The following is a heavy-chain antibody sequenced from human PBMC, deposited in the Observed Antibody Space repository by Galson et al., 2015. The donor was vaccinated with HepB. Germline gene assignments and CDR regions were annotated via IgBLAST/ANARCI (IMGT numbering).Heavy chain of an antibody. J-gene: IGHJ6*02. D-gene: IGHD5-18*01. V-gene: IGHV1-69*04. CDR3: ARDLDTAMKRYYYGMDV. CDR2: IIPILGIA. CDR1: GGTFSSYA. Sequence: SVKVSCKASGGTFSSYAISWVRQAPGQGLEWMGRIIPILGIANYAQKFQGRVTITADKSTSTAYMELSSLRSEDTAVYYCARDLDTAMKRYYYGMDVWGQGTTVTVSS.